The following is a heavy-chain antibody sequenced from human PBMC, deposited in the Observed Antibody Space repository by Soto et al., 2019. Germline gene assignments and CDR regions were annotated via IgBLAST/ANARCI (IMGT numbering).Heavy chain of an antibody. CDR1: GFTFSSYA. J-gene: IGHJ3*02. D-gene: IGHD2-15*01. V-gene: IGHV3-30*09. CDR2: ISYDGSNK. CDR3: AGVGGGKGPLDAFVI. Sequence: QVQLVESGGGVVQPGRSLRLSCAASGFTFSSYAMHWVRQAPGKGLEWVAGISYDGSNKYYADSVRGRFAISRDNSKNPRYLQMNSLRAEDTAVYYCAGVGGGKGPLDAFVIWGRGTMVTVSS.